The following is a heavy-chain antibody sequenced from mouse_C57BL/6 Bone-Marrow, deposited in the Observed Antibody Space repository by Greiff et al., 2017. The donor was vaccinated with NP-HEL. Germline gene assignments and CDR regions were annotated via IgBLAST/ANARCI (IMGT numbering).Heavy chain of an antibody. CDR3: VAGDY. Sequence: DVHLVESGGDLVQPGGSLKLSCAASGFTFSDYYMYWVRQTPEKRLEWVAYISNGGGSTYYPDTVKGRFTISRDNAKNTLYLQMSRLKSEDTAMYYCVAGDYWGQGTTLTVSS. CDR1: GFTFSDYY. CDR2: ISNGGGST. J-gene: IGHJ2*01. V-gene: IGHV5-12*01.